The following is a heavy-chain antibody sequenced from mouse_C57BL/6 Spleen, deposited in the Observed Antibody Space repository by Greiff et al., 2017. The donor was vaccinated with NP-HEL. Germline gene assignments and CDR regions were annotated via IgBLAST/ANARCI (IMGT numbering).Heavy chain of an antibody. CDR2: INYDGSST. CDR3: ARVGDYGTLYFDY. V-gene: IGHV5-16*01. Sequence: EVQRVESEGGLVQPGSSMKLSCTASGFTFSDYYMAWVRQVPEKGLEWVANINYDGSSTYYLDSLKSRFIISRDNAKNILYLQMSSLKSEDTATYYCARVGDYGTLYFDYWGQGTTLTVSS. D-gene: IGHD1-1*01. CDR1: GFTFSDYY. J-gene: IGHJ2*01.